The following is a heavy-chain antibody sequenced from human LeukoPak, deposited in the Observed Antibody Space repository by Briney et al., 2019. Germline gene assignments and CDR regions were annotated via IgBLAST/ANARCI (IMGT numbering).Heavy chain of an antibody. J-gene: IGHJ5*02. CDR3: ARDPAGTATNWFDP. Sequence: PGRSLRLSCAASGFTFNNYVMHWVRQAPGKGLEWVAVISYTGDIKTYAGSVKGRFTISRDNSKNTLYLQMNSLRPEDTAVYYCARDPAGTATNWFDPWGQGTLVTVSS. V-gene: IGHV3-30*03. CDR1: GFTFNNYV. CDR2: ISYTGDIK. D-gene: IGHD2-21*02.